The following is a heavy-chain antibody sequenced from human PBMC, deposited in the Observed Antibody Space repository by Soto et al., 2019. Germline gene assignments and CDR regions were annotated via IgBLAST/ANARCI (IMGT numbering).Heavy chain of an antibody. CDR3: ARAPKVSGSAQTRPDF. CDR1: SGSLSGYY. CDR2: ISPSGTT. J-gene: IGHJ4*02. Sequence: SETLSLTCSLYSGSLSGYYWSWIRQPPGKGLEWIGEISPSGTTNYSPSLKSRVSISVDTSKNQFSLNLTSLTAADTAVYYCARAPKVSGSAQTRPDFWGQGSLVTVS. V-gene: IGHV4-34*01. D-gene: IGHD6-6*01.